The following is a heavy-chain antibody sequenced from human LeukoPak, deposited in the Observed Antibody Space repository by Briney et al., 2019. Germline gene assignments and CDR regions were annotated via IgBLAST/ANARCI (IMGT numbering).Heavy chain of an antibody. J-gene: IGHJ4*02. CDR1: GYTFTGYY. V-gene: IGHV1-2*02. CDR3: ARDMTSQAFDY. D-gene: IGHD3-16*01. CDR2: INPKNGAT. Sequence: GASVKVSCKASGYTFTGYYIHWVRQAPGQGLDWVGWINPKNGATNYAQRFQGRVTMTRVTSINTAYMELNSLTSDDTAVYYCARDMTSQAFDYWGQGTLVTVSS.